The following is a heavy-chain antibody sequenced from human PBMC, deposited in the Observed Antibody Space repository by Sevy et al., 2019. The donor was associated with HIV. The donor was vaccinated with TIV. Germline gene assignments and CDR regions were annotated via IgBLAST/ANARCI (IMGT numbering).Heavy chain of an antibody. CDR3: ARDPGSVELEERAFDI. CDR1: GGSISSYY. Sequence: SETLSLTCTASGGSISSYYWSWIRQPAGKGLEWIGRIYTSGSTNYNPSLKSRVTMSVDTSKNQFSLKLSSVTAADTAVYYGARDPGSVELEERAFDIWGQGTMVTVSS. J-gene: IGHJ3*02. D-gene: IGHD1-1*01. CDR2: IYTSGST. V-gene: IGHV4-4*07.